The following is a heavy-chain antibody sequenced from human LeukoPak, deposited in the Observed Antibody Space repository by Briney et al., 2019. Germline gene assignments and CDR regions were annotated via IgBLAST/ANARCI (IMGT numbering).Heavy chain of an antibody. D-gene: IGHD5-18*01. V-gene: IGHV3-21*01. CDR2: ISSSSSYI. CDR3: ARESYSYGLPTPNFDY. CDR1: GFTFSSYS. J-gene: IGHJ4*02. Sequence: GGSLRLSCAASGFTFSSYSMNWVRQAPGKGLEWVSSISSSSSYIYYADSVKGRFTISRDNAKNSLYLQMNSLRAEDTAVYYCARESYSYGLPTPNFDYWGQRTLVTVSS.